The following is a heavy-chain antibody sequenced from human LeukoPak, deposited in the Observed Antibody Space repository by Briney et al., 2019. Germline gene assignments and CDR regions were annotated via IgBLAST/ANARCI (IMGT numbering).Heavy chain of an antibody. J-gene: IGHJ6*03. Sequence: PSETLSLTCTVSGGSIGSYYWSWLRQPAGKGLEWIGRIYTSGSTNYNPSLKSRVTMSVDTSKNQFSLKVSSVPAADTAVYYCARVIYASSGSYYYYYMDVWGKGTTVTVSS. CDR2: IYTSGST. CDR1: GGSIGSYY. V-gene: IGHV4-4*07. CDR3: ARVIYASSGSYYYYYMDV. D-gene: IGHD3-22*01.